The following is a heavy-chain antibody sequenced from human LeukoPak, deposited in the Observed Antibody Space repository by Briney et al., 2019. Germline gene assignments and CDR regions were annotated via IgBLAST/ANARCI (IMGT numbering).Heavy chain of an antibody. J-gene: IGHJ3*02. D-gene: IGHD2-15*01. CDR2: ISVYNGNT. CDR1: GYTFTSYA. Sequence: ASVKVSCKASGYTFTSYAMNWVRQAPGQGLEWMGWISVYNGNTKYNRKLQGRVTMTTDTSTSTAYMELRSLRSDDTAVYYCATRPLHLYCSGGSCYLKAGAFDIWGQGTMVTVSS. CDR3: ATRPLHLYCSGGSCYLKAGAFDI. V-gene: IGHV1-18*01.